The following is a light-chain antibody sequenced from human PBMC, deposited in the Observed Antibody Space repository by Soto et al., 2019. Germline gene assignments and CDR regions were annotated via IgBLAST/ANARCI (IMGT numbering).Light chain of an antibody. CDR2: DST. J-gene: IGKJ5*01. V-gene: IGKV3-11*01. CDR1: QSIHTS. CDR3: QQRNVWPPIT. Sequence: VLTQSPATLSLSPGERATLSCRASQSIHTSLAWYQQKSGKPPRLVIYDSTLRANGVPDRFGGSRSGTEFTLTINSLEPEDFAVYNCQQRNVWPPITFGQGTRLEI.